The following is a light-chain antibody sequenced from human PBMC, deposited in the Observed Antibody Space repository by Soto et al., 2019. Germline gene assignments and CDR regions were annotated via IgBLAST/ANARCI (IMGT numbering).Light chain of an antibody. V-gene: IGLV2-8*01. CDR3: ATWDDSLSGWV. CDR1: SSDIGAYDY. Sequence: QSALTQPPSASGSPGQSVIISCAGSSSDIGAYDYVSWFQQHPGKAPKPLIYEFEKRPSGVPNRFSGSKSGSTAFLAISGLRSEDEADYYCATWDDSLSGWVFGGGTKLTVL. CDR2: EFE. J-gene: IGLJ3*02.